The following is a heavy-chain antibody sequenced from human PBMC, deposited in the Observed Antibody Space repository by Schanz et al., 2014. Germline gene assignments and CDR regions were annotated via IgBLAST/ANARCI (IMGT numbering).Heavy chain of an antibody. CDR3: ARIGGSVFDY. Sequence: EVQLVQSGGGLVQPGGSLRLSCAASGFTFSSHWMHWVRQDPGKGLEWVSGITGASDHIDYAESVKGRFTISRDNSKNTLYLQMNSRRPEDTAVYYCARIGGSVFDYWAQGTLXTVSS. CDR2: ITGASDHI. CDR1: GFTFSSHW. J-gene: IGHJ4*02. D-gene: IGHD3-10*01. V-gene: IGHV3-74*01.